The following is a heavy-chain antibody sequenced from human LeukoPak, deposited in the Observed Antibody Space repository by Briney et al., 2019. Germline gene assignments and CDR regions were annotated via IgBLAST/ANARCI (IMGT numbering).Heavy chain of an antibody. J-gene: IGHJ4*02. Sequence: MTSETLSLTCAVSGGSISSTYWLSWVRQPPGKGLEWIGEIYHSGSTNYNPSLKSRVTLSLDKSRNQFSLKLCSVTAADTAVYFCGFWSGYAFDYWGQGTLVTVSS. CDR1: GGSISSTYW. V-gene: IGHV4-4*02. D-gene: IGHD3-3*01. CDR2: IYHSGST. CDR3: GFWSGYAFDY.